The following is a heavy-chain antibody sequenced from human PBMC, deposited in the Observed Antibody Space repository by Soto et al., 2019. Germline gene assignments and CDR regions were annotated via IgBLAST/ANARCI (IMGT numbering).Heavy chain of an antibody. CDR2: ITPVFGTA. CDR3: ARSLEGTTVTNWFDP. V-gene: IGHV1-69*01. D-gene: IGHD4-17*01. J-gene: IGHJ5*02. Sequence: QVQLVQSGAEVKKPGSSVKVSCKASADTFNSYSLSWLRQAPGQRLEWMGGITPVFGTADYAQSFEDRLTITADDSTSTGYIELSSLRSDDTAVYYCARSLEGTTVTNWFDPWGQGALVTVSS. CDR1: ADTFNSYS.